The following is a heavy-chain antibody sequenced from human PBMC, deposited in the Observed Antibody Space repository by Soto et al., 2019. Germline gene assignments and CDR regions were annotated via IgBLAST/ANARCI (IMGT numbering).Heavy chain of an antibody. V-gene: IGHV3-21*04. Sequence: PRPACAVSGFTFSSYRMNWVRQAPGTVLEWVSSISSSSSYVYYADSVKGRFTISRDNAKNSLYLQMKSPRAEDTAVYYCAKHLHIVVRFSHLFSFYVLDVCGQPTTVTVSS. J-gene: IGHJ6*02. CDR3: AKHLHIVVRFSHLFSFYVLDV. D-gene: IGHD2-21*01. CDR2: ISSSSSYV. CDR1: GFTFSSYR.